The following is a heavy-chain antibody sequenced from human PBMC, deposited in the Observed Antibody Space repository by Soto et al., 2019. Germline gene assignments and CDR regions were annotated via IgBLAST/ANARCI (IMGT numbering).Heavy chain of an antibody. CDR3: ARDGPGLAAAGFLYYYGMDV. CDR2: ISYDGSNK. J-gene: IGHJ6*02. CDR1: GFTFSSYA. D-gene: IGHD6-13*01. Sequence: GGSLRLSCAASGFTFSSYAMHWVRQAPGKGLEWVAVISYDGSNKYYADPVKGRFTISRDNSKNTLYLQMNSLRAEDTAVYYCARDGPGLAAAGFLYYYGMDVWGQGTTVTVSS. V-gene: IGHV3-30-3*01.